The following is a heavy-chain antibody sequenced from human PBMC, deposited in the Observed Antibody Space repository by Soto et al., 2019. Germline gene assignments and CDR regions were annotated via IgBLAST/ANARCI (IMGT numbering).Heavy chain of an antibody. CDR3: AREAGMDV. CDR2: ITKTSGTK. Sequence: VGSLRLSCAASGFIFSDYSMNWVRQAPGKGLEWVSYITKTSGTKDYAASVKGRFTISRDNAKNSLYLQMNSLRDEDTAVYYCAREAGMDVWGQGTTVTVSS. V-gene: IGHV3-48*02. J-gene: IGHJ6*02. CDR1: GFIFSDYS.